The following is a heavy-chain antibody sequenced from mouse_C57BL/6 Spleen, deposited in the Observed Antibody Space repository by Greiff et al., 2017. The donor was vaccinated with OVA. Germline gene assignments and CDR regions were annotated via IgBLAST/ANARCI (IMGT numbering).Heavy chain of an antibody. CDR2: INPNNGGT. CDR3: ARSGYYGSSSYYCDY. CDR1: GYTFTDYY. J-gene: IGHJ2*01. V-gene: IGHV1-26*01. Sequence: VQLQQSGPELVKPGASVKISCKASGYTFTDYYMNWVKQSHGKSLEWIGDINPNNGGTSYNQKFKGKATLTVDKSSSTAYMELRSLTSEDSAVYYCARSGYYGSSSYYCDYWGQGTTLTVSS. D-gene: IGHD1-1*01.